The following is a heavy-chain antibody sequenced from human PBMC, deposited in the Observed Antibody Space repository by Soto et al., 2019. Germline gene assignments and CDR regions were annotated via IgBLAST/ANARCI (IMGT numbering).Heavy chain of an antibody. J-gene: IGHJ6*02. V-gene: IGHV3-33*01. Sequence: QVQLVESGGGVVQPGRSLRLSCAASGFTFSSYGMHWVRQAPGKGLEWVAVIWYDGSNKYYADSVKGRFTISRDNSKNTLYLQMNSLRAEDTAVYYCASTMVRGVSYYYYGKDVWGQGTTVTVSS. CDR1: GFTFSSYG. D-gene: IGHD3-10*01. CDR2: IWYDGSNK. CDR3: ASTMVRGVSYYYYGKDV.